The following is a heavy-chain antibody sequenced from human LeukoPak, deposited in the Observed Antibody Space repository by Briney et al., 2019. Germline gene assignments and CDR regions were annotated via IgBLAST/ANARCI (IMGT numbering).Heavy chain of an antibody. V-gene: IGHV4-34*01. D-gene: IGHD6-13*01. Sequence: LETLSLTRAFYGGSFRSYYWSWIRQSPGRGLEWIGEINHTGSTYYNPSLKSRVSISEDTSKNQFSLKLSSVTAADTAVYYCAREGSSRSAFGIWGQGTMVTVSS. J-gene: IGHJ3*02. CDR1: GGSFRSYY. CDR3: AREGSSRSAFGI. CDR2: INHTGST.